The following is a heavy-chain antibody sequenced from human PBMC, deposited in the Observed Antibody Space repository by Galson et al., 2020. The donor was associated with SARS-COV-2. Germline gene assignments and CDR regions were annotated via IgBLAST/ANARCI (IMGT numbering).Heavy chain of an antibody. CDR3: ARPGSGSYLLEFDY. CDR2: ISYDGSNK. CDR1: GFTFSSYA. Sequence: SLRLSCSASGFTFSSYAMHWVRQAPGKGLEWVAVISYDGSNKYYADSVKGRFTISRDNSKNTLYLQMNSLRAEDTAVYYCARPGSGSYLLEFDYWGQGTLVTVSS. J-gene: IGHJ4*02. D-gene: IGHD1-26*01. V-gene: IGHV3-30-3*01.